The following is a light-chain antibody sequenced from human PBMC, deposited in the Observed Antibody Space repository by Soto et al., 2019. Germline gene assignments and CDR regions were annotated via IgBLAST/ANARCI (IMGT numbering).Light chain of an antibody. V-gene: IGLV1-40*01. CDR3: QSYDSSLSGSV. CDR2: GNS. CDR1: SSNIGAGYG. J-gene: IGLJ2*01. Sequence: QSVLTQPPSVSGAPGQRVTISCTGSSSNIGAGYGVHWYQQLPGTAPRLLIYGNSIRPSGLPDRFFGSKSGSSASLAITGLQAEDEADYYCQSYDSSLSGSVFGGGTKLTVL.